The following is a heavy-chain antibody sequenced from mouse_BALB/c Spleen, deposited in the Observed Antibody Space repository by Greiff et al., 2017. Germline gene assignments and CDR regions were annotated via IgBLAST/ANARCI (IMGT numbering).Heavy chain of an antibody. V-gene: IGHV5-12-2*01. CDR2: ISNGGGST. Sequence: EVMLVESGGGLVQPGGSLKLTCAASGFTFSSYTMSWVRQTPEKRLEWVAYISNGGGSTYYPDTVKGRFTISRDNAKNTLYLQMSSLKSEDTAMYYCARGGSSYYAMDYWGQGTSVTVSS. CDR3: ARGGSSYYAMDY. D-gene: IGHD1-1*01. CDR1: GFTFSSYT. J-gene: IGHJ4*01.